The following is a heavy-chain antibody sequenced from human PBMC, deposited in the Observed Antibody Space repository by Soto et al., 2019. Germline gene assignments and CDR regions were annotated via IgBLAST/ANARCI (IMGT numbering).Heavy chain of an antibody. CDR2: IYYSGTT. V-gene: IGHV4-59*01. D-gene: IGHD5-12*01. Sequence: SETLSLTCSVSGNSIRNYYWSWVRQPPGKSREWIGYIYYSGTTNYNPSLTSRVTLSIDTPKNRFSLELRSVTAADTAVYYCATSYDLKIFPCDHWGQGILVTVSS. J-gene: IGHJ4*02. CDR3: ATSYDLKIFPCDH. CDR1: GNSIRNYY.